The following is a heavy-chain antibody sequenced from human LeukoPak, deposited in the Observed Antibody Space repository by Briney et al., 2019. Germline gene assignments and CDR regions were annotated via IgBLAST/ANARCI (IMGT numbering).Heavy chain of an antibody. CDR3: ARDPRYCSGGSCLRFDY. Sequence: GGSLRLSCAVSGFTFSSYSMSWVRQAPGKGLEWISYISGSSTITYYADSVKGRFTISRVNAKKSLYLELNSLRDDDTAVYYCARDPRYCSGGSCLRFDYWGQGTLVSVSS. V-gene: IGHV3-48*02. CDR1: GFTFSSYS. CDR2: ISGSSTIT. D-gene: IGHD2-15*01. J-gene: IGHJ4*02.